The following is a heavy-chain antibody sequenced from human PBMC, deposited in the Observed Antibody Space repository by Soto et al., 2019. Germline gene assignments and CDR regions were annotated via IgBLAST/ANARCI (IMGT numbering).Heavy chain of an antibody. V-gene: IGHV3-30*18. Sequence: QVQLVESGGGVVQPGRSLRLSCAASGFTFSSYGMHWVRQAPGKGLEWVAVISYDGSNKYYADSVKGRFTISRDNSKNTLYLQMNSLRAEDTAVYYCAKDKGGTQLTSTYYFGYWGQGTLVTVSS. CDR3: AKDKGGTQLTSTYYFGY. J-gene: IGHJ4*02. CDR2: ISYDGSNK. D-gene: IGHD2-2*01. CDR1: GFTFSSYG.